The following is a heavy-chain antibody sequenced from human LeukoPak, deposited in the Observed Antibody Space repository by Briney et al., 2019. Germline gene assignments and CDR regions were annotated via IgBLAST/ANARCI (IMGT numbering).Heavy chain of an antibody. CDR1: GGSFSGYY. J-gene: IGHJ4*02. D-gene: IGHD3-22*01. CDR2: INHSGST. V-gene: IGHV4-34*01. CDR3: ARHAITMIPSWYFDY. Sequence: SETLSLTCAVYGGSFSGYYWSWIRQPPGKGLEWIGEINHSGSTNYNPSLKSRVTISVDTSKNQFSLKLSSVTAADTAVYYCARHAITMIPSWYFDYWGQGTLVTVSS.